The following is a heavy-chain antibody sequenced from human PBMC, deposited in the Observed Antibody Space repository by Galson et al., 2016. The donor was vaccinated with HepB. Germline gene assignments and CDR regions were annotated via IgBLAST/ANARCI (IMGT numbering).Heavy chain of an antibody. CDR3: VRGVARRGDWYFDL. V-gene: IGHV3-21*01. D-gene: IGHD3-10*01. CDR2: ISSSSSSI. Sequence: SLRLSCAASGFTFSSYTMNWVRQAPGKGLEWISSISSSSSSIYYSDSVKGRLTVSRENAKNSLYLQMNSLRAGDTAVYYCVRGVARRGDWYFDLWGRGTLVTVSS. J-gene: IGHJ2*01. CDR1: GFTFSSYT.